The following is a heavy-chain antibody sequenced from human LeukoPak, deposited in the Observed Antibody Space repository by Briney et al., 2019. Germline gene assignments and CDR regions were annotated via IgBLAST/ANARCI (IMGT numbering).Heavy chain of an antibody. D-gene: IGHD6-13*01. CDR2: IDWDDDK. J-gene: IGHJ4*02. CDR1: GFSLSTSGMC. V-gene: IGHV2-70*11. CDR3: ARSPGYSRHLDY. Sequence: SGPALVKPTQTLTLTCTFSGFSLSTSGMCVSWIRQPPGKALEWLARIDWDDDKYYSTSLKTRLTISKDTSKNQVVLTMTNMDPVDTATYYCARSPGYSRHLDYWGQGTLVTVSS.